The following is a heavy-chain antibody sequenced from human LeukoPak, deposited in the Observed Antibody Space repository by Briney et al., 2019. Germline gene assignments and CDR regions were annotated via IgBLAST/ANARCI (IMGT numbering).Heavy chain of an antibody. CDR1: GFTFSSYW. CDR2: INRDGSST. Sequence: GGCLRLSCAASGFTFSSYWMHWVRQAPGKGLVWVSRINRDGSSTTYADSVKGRFTISRDNAKNTLYLQMNSLRAEDTGVYFCARVFSGWYFYFDNWGQGTLVTVSS. V-gene: IGHV3-74*01. D-gene: IGHD6-19*01. CDR3: ARVFSGWYFYFDN. J-gene: IGHJ4*02.